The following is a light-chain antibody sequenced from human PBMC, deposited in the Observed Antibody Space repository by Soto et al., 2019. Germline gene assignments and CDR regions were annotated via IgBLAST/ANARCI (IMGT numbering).Light chain of an antibody. V-gene: IGKV3-15*01. CDR2: GAS. CDR1: QSASID. CDR3: QQSNKWPLT. Sequence: EIVMTQSPDTLSVSPGERATLSCRASQSASIDLAWYQQTPGQAPRLLIYGASTRATGVPPTFSGSASGTEFTLTIRSLPSEHFKPSHCQQSNKWPLTFGQGTKV. J-gene: IGKJ1*01.